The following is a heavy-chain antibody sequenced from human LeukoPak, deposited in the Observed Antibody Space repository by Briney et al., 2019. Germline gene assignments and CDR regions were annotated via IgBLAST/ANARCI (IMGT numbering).Heavy chain of an antibody. CDR3: ARGSLHGGGHNWFDP. V-gene: IGHV3-74*01. CDR1: GFTFSSYW. D-gene: IGHD2-15*01. CDR2: INTDGTST. J-gene: IGHJ5*02. Sequence: GGSLRLSCAASGFTFSSYWMHWVRQVPGKGLVWVSRINTDGTSTSFADSVKGRFTISRDNAKNTLYLQMNSLRAEDTAVYYWARGSLHGGGHNWFDPWGQGTLVTVSS.